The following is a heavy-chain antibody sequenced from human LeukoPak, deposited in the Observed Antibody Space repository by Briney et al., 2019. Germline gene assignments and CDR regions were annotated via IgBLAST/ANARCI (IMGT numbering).Heavy chain of an antibody. CDR1: GDTFSSYY. CDR3: ARDFGEQQGHFDY. V-gene: IGHV1-46*01. Sequence: AAAKVSCKASGDTFSSYYMRWGRQAPGERREWRGIIIPSGGSTSYAQKFQGRVTMTSDTSTSTVYMEVTNLRAEDTAVYYCARDFGEQQGHFDYWGQGTLVTVSS. J-gene: IGHJ4*02. CDR2: IIPSGGST. D-gene: IGHD3-10*01.